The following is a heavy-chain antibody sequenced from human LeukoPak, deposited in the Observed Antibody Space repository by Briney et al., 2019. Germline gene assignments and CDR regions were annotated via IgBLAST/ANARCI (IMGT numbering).Heavy chain of an antibody. CDR2: ILDSGYST. CDR1: GFTFSSYA. D-gene: IGHD3-16*01. Sequence: GGSLRLSCAASGFTFSSYAVSWVRQAPGKGLEWVSGILDSGYSTYYANSVKGRFTISRDNSNNTLYLQMNSLRAEDTAVYYCAKLGGHPLHNYYVGVWGKGTTVAVSS. V-gene: IGHV3-23*01. CDR3: AKLGGHPLHNYYVGV. J-gene: IGHJ6*03.